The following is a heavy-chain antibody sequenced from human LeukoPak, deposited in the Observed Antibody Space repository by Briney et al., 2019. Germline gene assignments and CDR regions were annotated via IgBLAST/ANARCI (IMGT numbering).Heavy chain of an antibody. Sequence: SQTLSLTCTVSGSSISSGGYYWSWIRQPPGKGLEWIGYIYYSGSTNYNPSLKSRVTISVDTSENQFSLKLSSVTAADTAVYYCAKYVSTGWFDPWGQGTLVTVSS. CDR3: AKYVSTGWFDP. CDR1: GSSISSGGYY. V-gene: IGHV4-61*08. CDR2: IYYSGST. J-gene: IGHJ5*02. D-gene: IGHD3-16*01.